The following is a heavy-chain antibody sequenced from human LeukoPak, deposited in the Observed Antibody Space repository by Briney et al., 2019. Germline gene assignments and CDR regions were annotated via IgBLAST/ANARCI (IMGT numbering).Heavy chain of an antibody. CDR2: IYYSGST. J-gene: IGHJ2*01. Sequence: SETLSLTCTVPGGSISSSSYYWGWIRQPPGKGLEWIGSIYYSGSTYYNPSPKSRVTISVDTSKNQFSLKLSSVTAADTAVYYCAAIVVPAAPYWYFDLWGRGTLVTVSS. V-gene: IGHV4-39*01. CDR3: AAIVVPAAPYWYFDL. CDR1: GGSISSSSYY. D-gene: IGHD2-2*01.